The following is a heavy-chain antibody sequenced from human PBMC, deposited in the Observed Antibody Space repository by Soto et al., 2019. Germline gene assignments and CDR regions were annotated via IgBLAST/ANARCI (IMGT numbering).Heavy chain of an antibody. CDR1: GGTFSSYA. J-gene: IGHJ5*02. V-gene: IGHV1-69*13. D-gene: IGHD3-3*01. CDR2: IIPIFGTA. Sequence: ASVKVSCKASGGTFSSYAISWVRQAPGQGLEWMGGIIPIFGTANYAQKFQGRVTITADESTSTAYMELSSLRSEDTAVYYCARSILRFLEWSQTFEPWGQGTLVTVSS. CDR3: ARSILRFLEWSQTFEP.